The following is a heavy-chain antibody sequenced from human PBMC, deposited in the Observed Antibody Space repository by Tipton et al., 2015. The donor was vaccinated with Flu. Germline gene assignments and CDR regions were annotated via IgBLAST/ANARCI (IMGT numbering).Heavy chain of an antibody. CDR3: ARRCIAAAGTQGGAFDI. Sequence: VQLVQSGAEVKKPGESLKISCKGSGYSFTSYWIGWVRQMPGKGLEWMGVIYPCYSDTRYSPSFQGQVSISADKSISTAYLQWSSLMASDTDMYYCARRCIAAAGTQGGAFDIWCQTRMLTVSS. J-gene: IGHJ3*02. CDR2: IYPCYSDT. V-gene: IGHV5-51*01. CDR1: GYSFTSYW. D-gene: IGHD6-25*01.